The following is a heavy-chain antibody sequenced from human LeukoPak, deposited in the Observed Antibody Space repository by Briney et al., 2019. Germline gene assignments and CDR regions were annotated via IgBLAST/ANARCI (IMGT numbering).Heavy chain of an antibody. D-gene: IGHD6-19*01. V-gene: IGHV1-2*02. CDR3: ARDLTAVADPDY. J-gene: IGHJ4*02. CDR1: GYTFTGYY. CDR2: TNPNSGGT. Sequence: ASVKVSCKASGYTFTGYYMHWVRQAPGQGLEWMGWTNPNSGGTNYAQKFQGRVTMTRDTSISTAYMELSRLRSDDTAVYYCARDLTAVADPDYWGQGTLVTVSS.